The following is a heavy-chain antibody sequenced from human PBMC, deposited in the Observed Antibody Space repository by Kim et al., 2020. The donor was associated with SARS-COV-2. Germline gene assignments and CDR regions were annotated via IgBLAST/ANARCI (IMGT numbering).Heavy chain of an antibody. D-gene: IGHD3-10*01. CDR1: GFTFSNAW. Sequence: GGSLRLSCAASGFTFSNAWMSWVRQAPGKGLEWVGRIKSKTDGGTTDYAAPVKGRFTISRDDSKNTLYLQMNSLKTEDTAVYYCTTDPTTSYVLLWFGELPRNDYWGQGTLVTVSS. CDR3: TTDPTTSYVLLWFGELPRNDY. V-gene: IGHV3-15*01. CDR2: IKSKTDGGTT. J-gene: IGHJ4*02.